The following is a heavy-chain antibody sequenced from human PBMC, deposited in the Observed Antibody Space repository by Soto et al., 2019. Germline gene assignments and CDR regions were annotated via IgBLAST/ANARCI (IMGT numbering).Heavy chain of an antibody. CDR2: ISYDGSNK. CDR3: GRCSSTSCHLGSDY. V-gene: IGHV3-30-3*01. CDR1: GFTFSSYA. Sequence: QVQLVESGGGVVQPGRSLRLSCAASGFTFSSYAMNWVRQAPGKGLEWAALISYDGSNKYYADSVKGRFTISRDSSKNTLYLQMNSLRAADTAVYYCGRCSSTSCHLGSDYWGQGTLVTVSS. D-gene: IGHD2-2*01. J-gene: IGHJ4*02.